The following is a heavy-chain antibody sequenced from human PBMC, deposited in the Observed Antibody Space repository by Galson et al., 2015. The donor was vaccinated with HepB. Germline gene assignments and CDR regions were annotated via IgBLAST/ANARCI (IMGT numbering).Heavy chain of an antibody. V-gene: IGHV3-7*03. CDR3: AKGGYSTSWYWFY. Sequence: SLRLSCAASGFTFSTSLMTWVRQAPGKRLEWVATIKQDGSEVYYVDSVKGRFTISKDNAKNSLYLQMNSLRAEDTAMYYCAKGGYSTSWYWFYWGQGTLVTVSS. CDR2: IKQDGSEV. J-gene: IGHJ4*02. CDR1: GFTFSTSL. D-gene: IGHD6-13*01.